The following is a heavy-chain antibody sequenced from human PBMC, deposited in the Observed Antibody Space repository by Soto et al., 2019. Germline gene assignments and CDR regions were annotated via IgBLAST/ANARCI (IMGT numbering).Heavy chain of an antibody. Sequence: ASVKVSCKASGYTFTSYYMHWVRQAPGQGLEWMGIINPSGGSTSYAQKFQGRVTMTRDTSTSTVYMELSSLRSEDTAVYYCAREFRDLPLPSGHSSSSVYYGMDVWGQGTTVTVSS. CDR3: AREFRDLPLPSGHSSSSVYYGMDV. V-gene: IGHV1-46*01. CDR2: INPSGGST. CDR1: GYTFTSYY. J-gene: IGHJ6*02. D-gene: IGHD6-6*01.